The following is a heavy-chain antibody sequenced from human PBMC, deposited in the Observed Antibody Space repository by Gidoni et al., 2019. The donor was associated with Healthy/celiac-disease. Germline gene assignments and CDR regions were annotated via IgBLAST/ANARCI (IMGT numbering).Heavy chain of an antibody. CDR1: GFTFSSYS. V-gene: IGHV3-48*04. D-gene: IGHD3-3*01. J-gene: IGHJ5*02. Sequence: EVQLVESGGGLVQPGGSLRLSCAASGFTFSSYSMNWVRQAPGKGLEWVSYISSSSSTIYYADSVKGRFTISRDNAKNSLYLQMNSLRAEDTAVYYCARDLATYYDFWSGYSWGQGTLVTVSS. CDR3: ARDLATYYDFWSGYS. CDR2: ISSSSSTI.